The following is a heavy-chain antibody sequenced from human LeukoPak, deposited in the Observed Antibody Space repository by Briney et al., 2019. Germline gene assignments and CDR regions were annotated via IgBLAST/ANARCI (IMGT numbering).Heavy chain of an antibody. CDR1: GFTFSSYS. CDR2: ISGTGGST. D-gene: IGHD7-27*01. J-gene: IGHJ4*02. V-gene: IGHV3-23*01. Sequence: GGSLRLSCAASGFTFSSYSMSWVRQAPGKGLEWVSAISGTGGSTHYADSVKGRFTISRGNSKNTLYLQMNSLRAEDTAVYYCAKAGSNWGYFDYWGQGTLVTVSS. CDR3: AKAGSNWGYFDY.